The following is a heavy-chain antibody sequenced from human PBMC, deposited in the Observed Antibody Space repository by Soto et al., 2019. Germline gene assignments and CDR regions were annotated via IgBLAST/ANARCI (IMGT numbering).Heavy chain of an antibody. J-gene: IGHJ5*02. Sequence: SETLSLTCAVSGGSISSGGYSWSWIRQPPGKGLEWIGYIYYSGSTSYNPSLKSRVTVSINTSKNQFFLELSSVTAADTAVYYCARHSGPYASSWFDAWGQGTLVTVSS. V-gene: IGHV4-30-2*03. CDR1: GGSISSGGYS. CDR2: IYYSGST. D-gene: IGHD2-2*01. CDR3: ARHSGPYASSWFDA.